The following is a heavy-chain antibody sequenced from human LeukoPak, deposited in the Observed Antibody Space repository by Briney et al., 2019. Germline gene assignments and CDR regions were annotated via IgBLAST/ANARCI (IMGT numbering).Heavy chain of an antibody. J-gene: IGHJ4*02. CDR1: GVSVGGSDFY. CDR3: ACGDSSGYYPYYFDY. CDR2: IYYSGST. D-gene: IGHD3-22*01. V-gene: IGHV4-61*08. Sequence: SPTLSLTCTVSGVSVGGSDFYWSWLRQTRGKGLEWIGYIYYSGSTNYNPSLKSRVTISVDTSKNQFSLKLSSVTAADTAVYYCACGDSSGYYPYYFDYWGQGTLVTVSS.